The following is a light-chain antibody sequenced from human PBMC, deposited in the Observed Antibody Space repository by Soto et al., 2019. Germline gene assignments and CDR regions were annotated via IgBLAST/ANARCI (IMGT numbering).Light chain of an antibody. CDR3: QQRNNWPPKYT. J-gene: IGKJ2*01. CDR1: QSVSSY. CDR2: AAS. V-gene: IGKV3-11*01. Sequence: EIVLTQSPATLSLSPGERATLSCRASQSVSSYLAWYQQKPGQAPRLLIYAASNGATGIPARFSGSGSGTAFTLTISSLEREDFAVYYCQQRNNWPPKYTFGQGTKLEIK.